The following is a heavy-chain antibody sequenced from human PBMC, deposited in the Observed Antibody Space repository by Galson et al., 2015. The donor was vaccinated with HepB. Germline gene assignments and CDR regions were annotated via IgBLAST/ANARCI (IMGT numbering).Heavy chain of an antibody. D-gene: IGHD3-10*01. CDR1: GYSFTSYW. J-gene: IGHJ6*02. CDR3: ARHKGGGSGSYYKSGYYYGMDV. Sequence: QSGAEVKKPGESLRISCKGSGYSFTSYWISWVRQMPGKGLEWMGRIDPSDSYTNYSPSFQGHVTISADKSISTAYLQWSSLKASDTAMYYCARHKGGGSGSYYKSGYYYGMDVWGQGTTVTVSS. CDR2: IDPSDSYT. V-gene: IGHV5-10-1*01.